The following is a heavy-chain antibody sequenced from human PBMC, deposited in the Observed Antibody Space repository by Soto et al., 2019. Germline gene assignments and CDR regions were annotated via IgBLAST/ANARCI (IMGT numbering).Heavy chain of an antibody. CDR3: AGRYCPNGVCYTNYYYYIDV. CDR1: GFTFSTYA. V-gene: IGHV3-23*01. Sequence: EVQLLDSGGGLVQPGGSLRLSCAASGFTFSTYAMTWVRQAPGKGLEWVSTLTPSGGNTYYADSVQGRFTISRDNSMNTLYLQMNSLRAEDTAVNYCAGRYCPNGVCYTNYYYYIDVWGEGTTVTVSS. CDR2: LTPSGGNT. J-gene: IGHJ6*03. D-gene: IGHD2-8*01.